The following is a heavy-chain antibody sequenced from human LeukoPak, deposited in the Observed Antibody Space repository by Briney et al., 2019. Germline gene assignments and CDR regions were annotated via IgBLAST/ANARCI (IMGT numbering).Heavy chain of an antibody. V-gene: IGHV4-38-2*02. CDR3: ARDYDILTGYSHYFDY. CDR2: IYHSGST. CDR1: GYSISSGYY. J-gene: IGHJ4*02. D-gene: IGHD3-9*01. Sequence: PSETLSLTCAVSGYSISSGYYWGWIRQPPGKGLEWGGSIYHSGSTYYTPSLKSRVTISVYTYKNQFSLTLSSVTAADTAVYYCARDYDILTGYSHYFDYWGQGTLVTVSS.